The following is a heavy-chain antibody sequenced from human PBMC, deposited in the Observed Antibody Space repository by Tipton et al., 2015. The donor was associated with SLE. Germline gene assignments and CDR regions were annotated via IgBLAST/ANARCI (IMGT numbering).Heavy chain of an antibody. V-gene: IGHV3-11*01. J-gene: IGHJ4*02. Sequence: SRDNAKNSLYLQMNSLRAEDTAVYYCARASGNAFDYWGQGTLVTVSS. D-gene: IGHD4-23*01. CDR3: ARASGNAFDY.